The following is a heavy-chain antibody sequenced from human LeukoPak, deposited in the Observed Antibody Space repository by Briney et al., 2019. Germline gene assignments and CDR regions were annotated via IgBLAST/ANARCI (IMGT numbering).Heavy chain of an antibody. D-gene: IGHD3-9*01. CDR2: ISYDGSNK. V-gene: IGHV3-30*04. CDR3: ASDKRLDP. CDR1: GFTFSSYA. Sequence: GGSLRLSCAASGFTFSSYAMHWVRQAPGKGLEWVAVISYDGSNKYYADSVKGRFTISRDNSKNTLYPQMNSLRAEDTAVYYCASDKRLDPWGQGTLVTVSS. J-gene: IGHJ5*02.